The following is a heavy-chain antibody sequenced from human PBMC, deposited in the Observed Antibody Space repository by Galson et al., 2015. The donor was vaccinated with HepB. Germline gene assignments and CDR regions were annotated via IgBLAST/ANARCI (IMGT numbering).Heavy chain of an antibody. CDR3: ARGADYYDSSGSNWFDP. Sequence: QSGAEVKKPGESLKISCKGSGSSFTSYWIGWVRQMPGKGLEWMGIIYPGDSDTRYSPSFQGQVTISADKSISTAYLQWSSLKASDTAMYYCARGADYYDSSGSNWFDPWGQGTLVTVSS. D-gene: IGHD3-22*01. J-gene: IGHJ5*02. CDR2: IYPGDSDT. V-gene: IGHV5-51*01. CDR1: GSSFTSYW.